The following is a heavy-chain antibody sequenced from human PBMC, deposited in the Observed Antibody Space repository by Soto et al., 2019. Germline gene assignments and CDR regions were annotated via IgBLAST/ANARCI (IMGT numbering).Heavy chain of an antibody. CDR3: ERSRALRSRPLDL. CDR1: GFTFDDYA. J-gene: IGHJ5*02. V-gene: IGHV3-9*01. Sequence: GGSLRLSCAASGFTFDDYAMHWVRQAPGKGLEWVSGITWNSGDITYTGSVKGRFSISRDNAENTLYLHMNSLRPEDTALYYCERSRALRSRPLDLWGQGTLVTVSS. D-gene: IGHD2-2*01. CDR2: ITWNSGDI.